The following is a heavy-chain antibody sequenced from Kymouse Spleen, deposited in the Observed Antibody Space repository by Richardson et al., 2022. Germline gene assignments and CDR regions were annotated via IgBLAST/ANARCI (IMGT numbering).Heavy chain of an antibody. D-gene: IGHD6-6*01. CDR3: ARWVWRSSSGGYFDY. CDR2: IYSGGST. V-gene: IGHV3-53*01. Sequence: EVQLVESGGGLIQPGGSLRLSCAASGFTVSSNYMSWVRQAPGKGLEWVSVIYSGGSTYYADSVKGRFTISRDNSKNTLYLQMNSLRAEDTAVYYCARWVWRSSSGGYFDYWGQGTLVTVSS. CDR1: GFTVSSNY. J-gene: IGHJ4*02.